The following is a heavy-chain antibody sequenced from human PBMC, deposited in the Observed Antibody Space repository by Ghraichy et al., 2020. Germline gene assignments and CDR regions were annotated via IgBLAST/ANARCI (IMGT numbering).Heavy chain of an antibody. CDR2: INHSGST. D-gene: IGHD4-17*01. J-gene: IGHJ3*02. CDR1: GGSFSGYY. V-gene: IGHV4-34*01. CDR3: ARFVFDYGDYLGGADAFDI. Sequence: SETLSLTCAVYGGSFSGYYWSWIRQPPGKGLEWIGEINHSGSTNYNPSLKSRVTISVDTSKNQFSLKLSSVTAADTAVYYCARFVFDYGDYLGGADAFDIWGQGTMVTVSS.